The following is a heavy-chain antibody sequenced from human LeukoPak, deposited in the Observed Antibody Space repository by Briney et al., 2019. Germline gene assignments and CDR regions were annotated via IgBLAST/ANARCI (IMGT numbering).Heavy chain of an antibody. CDR3: ARHKIVITMLGVHRWFDP. V-gene: IGHV4-39*01. CDR1: GGSISSSSYY. D-gene: IGHD3-3*01. Sequence: PSETLSLTCTVSGGSISSSSYYWSCIRQPPGKGLEWIGDINRSGRAVYNTSLKSRVIISVDTSKNQFSLKVNSVTAADTAVYYCARHKIVITMLGVHRWFDPWGQGTLVAVSS. CDR2: INRSGRA. J-gene: IGHJ5*02.